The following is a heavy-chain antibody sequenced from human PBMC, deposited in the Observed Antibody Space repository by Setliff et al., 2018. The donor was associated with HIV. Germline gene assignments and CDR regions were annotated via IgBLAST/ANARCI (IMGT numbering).Heavy chain of an antibody. CDR3: ALGMVRGARYYYYYMDV. V-gene: IGHV4-61*09. J-gene: IGHJ6*03. Sequence: SETLSLTCTVSGGSISGGSYYWSWIRQPAGKGLEWIGHIYTSGSTNYNPSLKSRVTISADTSENQFSLKLRSVTAADTAVYYCALGMVRGARYYYYYMDVWGKGTTVTVS. CDR1: GGSISGGSYY. CDR2: IYTSGST. D-gene: IGHD3-10*01.